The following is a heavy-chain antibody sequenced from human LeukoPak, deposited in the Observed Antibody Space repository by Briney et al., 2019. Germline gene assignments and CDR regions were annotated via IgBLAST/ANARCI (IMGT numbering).Heavy chain of an antibody. D-gene: IGHD3-22*01. Sequence: GGSLRLSCAASGFTFSNYAMNWVRQAPGKGLEWVSGISGSGGSTYYADSVKGRFTISRDNSKNTLYLQMNSLRAEDTAVYYCAKDAGYYYDSSGYSNAFDIWGHGTMVTVSS. CDR3: AKDAGYYYDSSGYSNAFDI. V-gene: IGHV3-23*01. CDR1: GFTFSNYA. J-gene: IGHJ3*02. CDR2: ISGSGGST.